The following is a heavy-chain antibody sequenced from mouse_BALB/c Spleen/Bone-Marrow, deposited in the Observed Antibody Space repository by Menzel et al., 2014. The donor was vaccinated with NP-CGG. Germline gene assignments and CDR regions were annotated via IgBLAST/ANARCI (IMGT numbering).Heavy chain of an antibody. CDR3: TREGDSPFAY. CDR2: INPSNGGT. J-gene: IGHJ3*01. V-gene: IGHV1S81*02. Sequence: QVQLQQSGAELVKPGASVKLSCKASGYTFTSYYMYWVKQRPGQGLEWIGEINPSNGGTNFNGKFKSKATLTVDKSSSTAYMQLSSLTSEDSAVYYCTREGDSPFAYWGQGTLVTVSA. D-gene: IGHD2-13*01. CDR1: GYTFTSYY.